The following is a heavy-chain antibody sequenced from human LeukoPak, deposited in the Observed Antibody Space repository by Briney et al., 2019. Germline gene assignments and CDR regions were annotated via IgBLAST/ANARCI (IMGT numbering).Heavy chain of an antibody. Sequence: SETLSLTCTVSGDSISAKYWNWIRQPPGRGLEWVGFIYYNGRLKYNPSLESRVSISIDTSTNQFYLKLPAVTAADTAIYYCARGTAAFDYWGPGTPVTVSS. J-gene: IGHJ4*02. CDR2: IYYNGRL. V-gene: IGHV4-59*01. CDR1: GDSISAKY. CDR3: ARGTAAFDY.